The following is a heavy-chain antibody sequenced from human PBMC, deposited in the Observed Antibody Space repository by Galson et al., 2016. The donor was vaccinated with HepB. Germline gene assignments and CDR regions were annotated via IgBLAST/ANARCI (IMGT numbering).Heavy chain of an antibody. J-gene: IGHJ3*02. CDR2: IYHSGST. CDR3: ARERLARIALGDYAFDI. D-gene: IGHD6-13*01. Sequence: ETLSLTCTVSGGTITSNYWSWIRQPPGKGLQWIGYIYHSGSTNYNSSLKSRVTISVDTSKNQFSLKLSSVTAADTAVYYCARERLARIALGDYAFDIWGQGTMVTVSS. V-gene: IGHV4-59*01. CDR1: GGTITSNY.